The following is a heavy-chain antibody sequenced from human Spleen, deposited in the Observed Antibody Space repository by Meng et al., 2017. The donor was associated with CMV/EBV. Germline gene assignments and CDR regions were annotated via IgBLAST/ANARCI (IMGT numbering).Heavy chain of an antibody. CDR3: AKDTSSWHDAFDI. D-gene: IGHD6-13*01. J-gene: IGHJ3*02. Sequence: GESLKISCAASGFTFSSYGMHWVRQAPGKGLEWVAFIPYDGSNEYYAVSVKGRFTISRDNSRDTLYLQMNSLRAEDTAVYYCAKDTSSWHDAFDIWGQGTMVTVSS. CDR2: IPYDGSNE. CDR1: GFTFSSYG. V-gene: IGHV3-30*02.